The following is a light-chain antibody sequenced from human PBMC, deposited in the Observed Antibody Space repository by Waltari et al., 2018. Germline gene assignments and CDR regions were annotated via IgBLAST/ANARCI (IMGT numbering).Light chain of an antibody. V-gene: IGKV4-1*01. CDR1: QSVLYSSNNKNY. Sequence: DIVMTQSPDSLAVSLGERATINCKSSQSVLYSSNNKNYLAWYQQKPGPPPKLLIYWASTRESGVPDRFSGSGSGTDFTLTISSLQAEDIATYYCQQYDNLPTFGGGTKVEIK. CDR3: QQYDNLPT. CDR2: WAS. J-gene: IGKJ4*01.